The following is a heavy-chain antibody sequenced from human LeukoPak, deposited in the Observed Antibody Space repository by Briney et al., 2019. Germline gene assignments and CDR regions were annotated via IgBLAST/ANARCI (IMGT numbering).Heavy chain of an antibody. Sequence: GESLKISCKGSGYSFTSYWIGWVRQLPGKGLEGMGIIYPGDSDTRYSPSFQGQVTISADKSISTAYLQWSSLKASDTAMYYCARHLVVPAASYYYYGMDVWGQGTTVTVSS. CDR1: GYSFTSYW. J-gene: IGHJ6*02. V-gene: IGHV5-51*01. CDR2: IYPGDSDT. CDR3: ARHLVVPAASYYYYGMDV. D-gene: IGHD2-2*01.